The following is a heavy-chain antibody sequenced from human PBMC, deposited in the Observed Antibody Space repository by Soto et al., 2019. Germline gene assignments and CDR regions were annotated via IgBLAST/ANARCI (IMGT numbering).Heavy chain of an antibody. CDR2: IIPIFGTA. Sequence: GGSMKVSRKSSGGHLSRHSIIWVPADPRQGLEWMGGIIPIFGTANYAQKFQGRVTITADESTSTAYMELSSLRSEDTAVYYCARDDVDTAMPYGLDVWGQGTTVTVAS. CDR3: ARDDVDTAMPYGLDV. J-gene: IGHJ6*02. CDR1: GGHLSRHS. V-gene: IGHV1-69*01. D-gene: IGHD5-18*01.